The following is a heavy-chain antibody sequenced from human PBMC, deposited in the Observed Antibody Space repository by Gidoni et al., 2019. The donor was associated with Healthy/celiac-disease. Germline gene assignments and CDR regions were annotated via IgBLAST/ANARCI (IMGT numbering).Heavy chain of an antibody. CDR3: AKDQFGGATSHYYYGMDV. D-gene: IGHD1-26*01. CDR2: IRYDGSNK. Sequence: QVQLVESGGGVVQPGRSLRLSCAASGFTFSSYGMHWVRQAPGKGLEWVAFIRYDGSNKYYADSVKGRFTISRDNSKNTLYLQMNSLRAEDTAVYYCAKDQFGGATSHYYYGMDVWGQGTTVTVSS. CDR1: GFTFSSYG. J-gene: IGHJ6*02. V-gene: IGHV3-30*02.